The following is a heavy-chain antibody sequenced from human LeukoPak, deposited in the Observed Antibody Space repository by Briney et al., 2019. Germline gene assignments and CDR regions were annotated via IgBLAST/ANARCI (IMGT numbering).Heavy chain of an antibody. CDR1: GYTFTSYG. Sequence: ASVKVSCKASGYTFTSYGISWVRQAPGQGLEWMGWISAYNGNTNYAQKFQGRVTITADKSTSTAYMELSSLRSEDTAVYYCARGPYGGNAWFDPWGQGTLVTVSS. J-gene: IGHJ5*02. D-gene: IGHD4-23*01. CDR2: ISAYNGNT. V-gene: IGHV1-18*01. CDR3: ARGPYGGNAWFDP.